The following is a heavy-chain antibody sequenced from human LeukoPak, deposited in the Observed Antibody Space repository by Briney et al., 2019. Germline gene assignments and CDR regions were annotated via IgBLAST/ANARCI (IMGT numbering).Heavy chain of an antibody. CDR3: ARGRLTSYYDSSGFDY. CDR2: INTDGSST. V-gene: IGHV3-74*01. J-gene: IGHJ4*02. D-gene: IGHD3-22*01. CDR1: GFTFSSYA. Sequence: PGGSLRLSCAASGFTFSSYAMSWVRQAPGKGLVWVSRINTDGSSTSYADSVKGRFTISRDNAKNTLYLQMNSLRAEDTAVYYCARGRLTSYYDSSGFDYWGQGTLVTVSS.